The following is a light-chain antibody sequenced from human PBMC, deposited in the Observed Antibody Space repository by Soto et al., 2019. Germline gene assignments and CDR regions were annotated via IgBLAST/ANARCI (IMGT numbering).Light chain of an antibody. CDR3: QHFGSSRT. V-gene: IGKV3-20*01. Sequence: EIVLTQSPGTLSLSPGERATLSCRASQSVGSSYVGWYQHKPGEVPRLVIYGASSRATGIADRFSGSWSGTDFTLTISRLEAEDFAVYYCQHFGSSRTFGQGTKVDI. CDR2: GAS. J-gene: IGKJ1*01. CDR1: QSVGSSY.